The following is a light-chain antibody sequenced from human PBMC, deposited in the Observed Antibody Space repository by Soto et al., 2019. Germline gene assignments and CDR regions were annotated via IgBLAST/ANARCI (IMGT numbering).Light chain of an antibody. V-gene: IGKV1-5*01. CDR3: QQYNSYSWT. Sequence: DIQMTQSPSTLSASVGDRVTITCRASQSISSWLAWYQQKSGKAPKLLIYDASSLESGVPSRFSGSVSGTEFTLTISSLQPDDFATYYCQQYNSYSWTFGQGTKLEIK. CDR1: QSISSW. CDR2: DAS. J-gene: IGKJ2*01.